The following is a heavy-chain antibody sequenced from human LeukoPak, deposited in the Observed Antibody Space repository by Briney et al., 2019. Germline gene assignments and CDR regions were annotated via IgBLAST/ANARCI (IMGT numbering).Heavy chain of an antibody. J-gene: IGHJ4*02. Sequence: KPGESLKISCRGSEYSFTNYWIGWVRQMPGKGLEGMRIIFPGYSHTTYSPSLQGQVTISGDKSIRTGYLHWSSLKASDTAMYYCARHRDSSSWSPFDYWGQGTLVTVSS. CDR2: IFPGYSHT. CDR1: EYSFTNYW. D-gene: IGHD2-2*01. CDR3: ARHRDSSSWSPFDY. V-gene: IGHV5-51*01.